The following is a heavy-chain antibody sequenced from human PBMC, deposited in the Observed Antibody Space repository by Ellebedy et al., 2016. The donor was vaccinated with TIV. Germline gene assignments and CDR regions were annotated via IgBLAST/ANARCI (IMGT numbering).Heavy chain of an antibody. J-gene: IGHJ4*02. CDR1: GFTFSDHY. CDR3: ARVDIVAAAGDY. CDR2: TRNKANSYTT. D-gene: IGHD5-12*01. V-gene: IGHV3-72*01. Sequence: GESLKISCAASGFTFSDHYMDWVRQAPGKGLEWVGRTRNKANSYTTEYAASVKGRFTISRDDSKNSLYLQMNSLKTEDTAVYYCARVDIVAAAGDYWGQGTLVTVSS.